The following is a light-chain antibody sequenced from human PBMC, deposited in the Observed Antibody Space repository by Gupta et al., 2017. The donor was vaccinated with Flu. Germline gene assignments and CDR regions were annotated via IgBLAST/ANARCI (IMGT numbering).Light chain of an antibody. CDR2: GAS. Sequence: EIVLTPSPGTLSLSPGERATLSCRASQSVSSSYLAWYQQKPGQAPRLLIYGASSRATGIPDTFSGSGSGTDFTLTISRLEPEDFAVYYCQQYGSSPWTFGQGTKVEIK. J-gene: IGKJ1*01. CDR3: QQYGSSPWT. CDR1: QSVSSSY. V-gene: IGKV3-20*01.